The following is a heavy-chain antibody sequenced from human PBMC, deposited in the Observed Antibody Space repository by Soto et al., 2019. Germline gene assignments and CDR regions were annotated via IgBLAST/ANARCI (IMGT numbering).Heavy chain of an antibody. CDR3: ARGGVTMVRGVISYFDY. J-gene: IGHJ4*02. Sequence: QVQLQQSGPGLVKPSQTLSLTCTVSGGSISSGGYYWSWIRQHPGKGLEWIGYIDYSGCTYYNPSLQCRVPISVDTSKTQFSLKLSSVTAADTAVYYCARGGVTMVRGVISYFDYWGQGTLVTVSS. CDR2: IDYSGCT. D-gene: IGHD3-10*01. CDR1: GGSISSGGYY. V-gene: IGHV4-31*03.